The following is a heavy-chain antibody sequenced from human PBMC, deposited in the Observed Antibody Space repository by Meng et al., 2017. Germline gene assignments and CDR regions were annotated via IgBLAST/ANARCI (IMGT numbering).Heavy chain of an antibody. CDR3: ARDVTGHYYFDY. D-gene: IGHD2-21*02. Sequence: QVQLQESGPGLVKPSETRFLTCTVSGGSISSCGYFWGWIRQHPGKGLEWIGYMYPSGSTHYNPSQESRVTISIDTSKNQLSLELSSVTAADTAVYYCARDVTGHYYFDYWGQGTLVTVSS. CDR2: MYPSGST. V-gene: IGHV4-31*03. J-gene: IGHJ4*02. CDR1: GGSISSCGYF.